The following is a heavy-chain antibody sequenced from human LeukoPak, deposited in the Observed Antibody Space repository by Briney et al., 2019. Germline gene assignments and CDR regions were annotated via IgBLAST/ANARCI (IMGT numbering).Heavy chain of an antibody. CDR3: ARETFESQGEGQLVRCYFDY. V-gene: IGHV4-31*03. CDR2: IYYSGST. J-gene: IGHJ4*02. CDR1: GGSISSGGYY. Sequence: PSETLSLTCTVSGGSISSGGYYWSWIRQHPGKGLEWIGYIYYSGSTYYNPSLKSRVTISVDTSKNQFSLKLSSVTAADTAVYYCARETFESQGEGQLVRCYFDYWGQGTLVTVSS. D-gene: IGHD6-6*01.